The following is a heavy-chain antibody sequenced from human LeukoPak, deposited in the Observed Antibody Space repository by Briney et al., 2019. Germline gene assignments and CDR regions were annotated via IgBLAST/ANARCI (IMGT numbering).Heavy chain of an antibody. CDR1: GFSLSTSGVG. D-gene: IGHD6-19*01. Sequence: SGPTLVNPTQTLTLTCTFSGFSLSTSGVGVGWIRQPPGKALEWLALIYWNDDKRYSPSLKSRLTITKDTSKNQVVLTMTNMDPVDTATYYGAHRRGESVRRAAVADGFDYWGQGTLVTVSS. CDR2: IYWNDDK. CDR3: AHRRGESVRRAAVADGFDY. J-gene: IGHJ4*02. V-gene: IGHV2-5*01.